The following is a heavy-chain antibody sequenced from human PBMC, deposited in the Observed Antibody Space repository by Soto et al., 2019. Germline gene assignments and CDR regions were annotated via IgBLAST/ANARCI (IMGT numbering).Heavy chain of an antibody. V-gene: IGHV1-18*01. CDR3: ARGRYGDY. Sequence: QVNLVQSGAEVKKPGASVKVSFKVSGYIFTTYGISWVRQAPGQGLEWMGWISAHNGNTNYAQKLQGRVTVTRDTSTSTAYMELRNLRSDDTAVYYCARGRYGDYWGQGALVTVSS. CDR1: GYIFTTYG. D-gene: IGHD1-1*01. J-gene: IGHJ4*02. CDR2: ISAHNGNT.